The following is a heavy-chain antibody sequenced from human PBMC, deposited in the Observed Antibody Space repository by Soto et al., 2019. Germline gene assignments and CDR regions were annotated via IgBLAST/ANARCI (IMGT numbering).Heavy chain of an antibody. D-gene: IGHD3-3*01. V-gene: IGHV3-9*01. J-gene: IGHJ6*02. CDR1: GFTFDDYA. CDR2: ISWNSGSI. CDR3: AKAGKVKKLRFLEWSHLYGMDV. Sequence: PVGSLRLSCAASGFTFDDYAMHWVRQAPGKGLEWVSGISWNSGSIGYAGSVKGRFTISRDNAKNSLYLQMNSLRAEDTALYYCAKAGKVKKLRFLEWSHLYGMDVWGQGTTVTVSS.